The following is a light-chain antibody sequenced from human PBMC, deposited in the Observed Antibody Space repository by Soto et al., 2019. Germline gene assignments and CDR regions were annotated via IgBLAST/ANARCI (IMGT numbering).Light chain of an antibody. V-gene: IGKV3-11*01. CDR1: QSISNN. CDR3: QQRSNWPPT. CDR2: SAF. Sequence: IVSPQSPGHLSLSPGERATLSCRASQSISNNLAWYQQKPGQAPRLVIYSAFTRATGIPARFSGSGSGTDFTLTISSLEPEDFAVYYCQQRSNWPPTFGQGTRLEIK. J-gene: IGKJ5*01.